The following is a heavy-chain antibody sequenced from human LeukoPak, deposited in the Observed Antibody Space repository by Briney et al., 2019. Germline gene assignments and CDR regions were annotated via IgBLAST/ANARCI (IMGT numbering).Heavy chain of an antibody. Sequence: GGSLRLSCAASGFTFSSYAMSWVRQAPGKGLEWVSAISGSGGSTYYADSVKGRFTISRDNSKNTLNLHMNSLRAEDTAVYYCAKAEDYYDSSGYYYVYWGQGTLVTVSS. CDR1: GFTFSSYA. V-gene: IGHV3-23*01. CDR2: ISGSGGST. CDR3: AKAEDYYDSSGYYYVY. J-gene: IGHJ4*02. D-gene: IGHD3-22*01.